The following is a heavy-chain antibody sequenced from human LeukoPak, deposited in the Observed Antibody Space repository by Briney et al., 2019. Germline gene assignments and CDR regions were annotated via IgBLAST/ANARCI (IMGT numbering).Heavy chain of an antibody. CDR3: ARQGTDDYGDYLYYYYGMDV. CDR1: GYSFTSYW. CDR2: IYPGDSDT. D-gene: IGHD4-17*01. V-gene: IGHV5-51*01. J-gene: IGHJ6*02. Sequence: PGESLKISCKGSGYSFTSYWIGWVRQMPGKGLEWMGIIYPGDSDTRYSPSFQGQVTISADKSISTAYLQWSSLKASDTAMYYCARQGTDDYGDYLYYYYGMDVWGQGTTVTVSS.